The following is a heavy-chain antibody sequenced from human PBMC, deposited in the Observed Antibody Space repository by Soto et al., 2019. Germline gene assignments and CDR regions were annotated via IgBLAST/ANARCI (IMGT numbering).Heavy chain of an antibody. CDR3: ARSVTYYDFWSGYTRGGWFDP. Sequence: LSLTCTVSGGSISSSSYYWGWIRQPPGKGLEWIGSIYYSGSTYYNPSLKSRVTISVDTSKNQFSLKLSSVTAADTAVYYCARSVTYYDFWSGYTRGGWFDPWGQGTLVTVSS. J-gene: IGHJ5*02. CDR2: IYYSGST. D-gene: IGHD3-3*01. V-gene: IGHV4-39*01. CDR1: GGSISSSSYY.